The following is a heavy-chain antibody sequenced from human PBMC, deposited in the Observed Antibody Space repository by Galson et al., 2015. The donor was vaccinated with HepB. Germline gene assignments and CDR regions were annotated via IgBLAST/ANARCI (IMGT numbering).Heavy chain of an antibody. D-gene: IGHD2-2*01. Sequence: ETLSLTCTVSGGSISSSSYYWGWLRQPPGKGLEWIGRFYYTGNTDYNPSLKRRVTIAGATSKNQLSLKLNSVTAADTAVYYCARHESESKTYAADNWGQGTLVTVSS. V-gene: IGHV4-39*01. CDR3: ARHESESKTYAADN. CDR2: FYYTGNT. CDR1: GGSISSSSYY. J-gene: IGHJ4*02.